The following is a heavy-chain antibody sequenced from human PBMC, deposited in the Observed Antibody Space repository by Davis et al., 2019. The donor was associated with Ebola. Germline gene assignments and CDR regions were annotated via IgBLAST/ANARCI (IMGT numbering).Heavy chain of an antibody. CDR1: GFTFSAYY. CDR3: TRDLVGATRAGWFDP. D-gene: IGHD1-26*01. V-gene: IGHV3-74*01. J-gene: IGHJ5*02. Sequence: GESLKISCAASGFTFSAYYMHWVRQVPGKGLVWVSRISSDGYSTTYADSVKGRFTISRDNAKNTLYLQMNSLRVEDTAMFYRTRDLVGATRAGWFDPWGQGTLVTVSS. CDR2: ISSDGYST.